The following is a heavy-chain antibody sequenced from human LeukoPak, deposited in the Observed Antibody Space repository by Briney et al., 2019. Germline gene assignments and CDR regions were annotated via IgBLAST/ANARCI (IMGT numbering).Heavy chain of an antibody. CDR3: ARGVGSSWYNWFDP. Sequence: SETLSLTCAVSGYSISSGYYWGWIRQPPGKGLEWIGSIYHSGSTYYNPSLKSRVTISVDTSKNQFSLELSSVTAADTAVYYCARGVGSSWYNWFDPWGQGTLVTASS. CDR1: GYSISSGYY. D-gene: IGHD6-13*01. V-gene: IGHV4-38-2*01. CDR2: IYHSGST. J-gene: IGHJ5*02.